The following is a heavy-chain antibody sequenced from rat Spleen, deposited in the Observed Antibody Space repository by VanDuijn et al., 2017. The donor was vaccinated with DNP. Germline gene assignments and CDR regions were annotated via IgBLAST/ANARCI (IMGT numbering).Heavy chain of an antibody. D-gene: IGHD1-1*01. J-gene: IGHJ2*01. Sequence: VQLVESGGGLVQPGRSLKLSCAASGFTFSDYYMTWVRQAPTKGLEWIAAIWSGGSTDYNSALKSRLSISRDTSKSQVLLKMNSLQTEDTAMYFCARGQSGDYWGQGVMVTVSS. V-gene: IGHV2S12*01. CDR3: ARGQSGDY. CDR1: GFTFSDYY. CDR2: IWSGGST.